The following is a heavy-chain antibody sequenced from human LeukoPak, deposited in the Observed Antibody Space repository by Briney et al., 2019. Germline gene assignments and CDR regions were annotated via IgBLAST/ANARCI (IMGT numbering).Heavy chain of an antibody. J-gene: IGHJ4*02. CDR2: IYHSGST. Sequence: SQTLSLTCTVSGGSISSGAYYWSWIRQPPGKGLEWIGDIYHSGSTYYNPSLKSRVTISVDRSKNQFSLKLSSVTAADTAVYYCAKDLVPAARPRWFDYWGQGTLVTVSS. D-gene: IGHD2-2*01. V-gene: IGHV4-30-2*01. CDR1: GGSISSGAYY. CDR3: AKDLVPAARPRWFDY.